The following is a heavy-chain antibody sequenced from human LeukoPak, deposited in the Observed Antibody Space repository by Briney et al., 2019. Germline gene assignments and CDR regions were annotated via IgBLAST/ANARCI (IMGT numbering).Heavy chain of an antibody. CDR3: ASGGRISAANWFDP. CDR2: VYPSGRT. V-gene: IGHV4-39*07. D-gene: IGHD6-13*01. CDR1: GGSISSSSYY. J-gene: IGHJ5*02. Sequence: SETLSLTCTVSGGSISSSSYYWGWIRQPPGKGLEWIGRVYPSGRTSYNPSLENRVTMSVDTSKKQFSLKLRSVTAADTAVYYCASGGRISAANWFDPWGQGTLVTVSS.